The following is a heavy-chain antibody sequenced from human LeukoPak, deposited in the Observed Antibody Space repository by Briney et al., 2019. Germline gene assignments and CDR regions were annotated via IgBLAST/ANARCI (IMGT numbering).Heavy chain of an antibody. V-gene: IGHV4-34*01. Sequence: SETLSLTCAVYGGSFSGYYWSWIRRPPGKGLEWIGEINHSGSTNYNPSLKSRVTISVDTSKNQFSLKLSSVTAADTAVYYCARDVTTVSIGFDYWGQGTLVTVSS. CDR1: GGSFSGYY. CDR3: ARDVTTVSIGFDY. D-gene: IGHD4-17*01. CDR2: INHSGST. J-gene: IGHJ4*02.